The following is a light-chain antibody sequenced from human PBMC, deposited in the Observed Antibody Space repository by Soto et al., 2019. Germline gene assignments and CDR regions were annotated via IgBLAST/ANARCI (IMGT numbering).Light chain of an antibody. V-gene: IGLV2-11*01. CDR1: ANDVGGHNY. J-gene: IGLJ1*01. Sequence: QSSLTQPRSVSGSPGQSATISCTGTANDVGGHNYVSWYQQHPGEAPKLLIYDVTERPSGVPDRFSGSKSGNTASLTISRLQTEDDADYYCNSYVAGSNVFGTG. CDR3: NSYVAGSNV. CDR2: DVT.